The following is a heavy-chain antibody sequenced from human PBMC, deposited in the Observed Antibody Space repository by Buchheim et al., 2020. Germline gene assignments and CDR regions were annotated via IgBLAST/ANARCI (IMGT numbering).Heavy chain of an antibody. D-gene: IGHD3-22*01. Sequence: QVQLVESGGGLVKPGGSLRLSCAASGFTFSDYYMSWIRQAPGKGLEWVSYISSSSSYTNYADSVKGRFPIPRDNAKNSLYLQMNSLRAEDTAVYYCARETHYYYDSSGYYLSWFDPWGQGTL. V-gene: IGHV3-11*06. J-gene: IGHJ5*02. CDR1: GFTFSDYY. CDR2: ISSSSSYT. CDR3: ARETHYYYDSSGYYLSWFDP.